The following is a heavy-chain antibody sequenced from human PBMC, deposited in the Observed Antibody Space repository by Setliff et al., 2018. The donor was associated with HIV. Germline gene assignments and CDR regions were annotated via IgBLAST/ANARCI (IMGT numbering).Heavy chain of an antibody. Sequence: ETLSLTCTVSGGSFSTYYWSWIRQPAGEGLEYIGRVHSTGTTIYNPSLKSRVTMSVDTSKNQLSLKPRSVTAADTAVYYCARARITMTGGRLEPYAFDRWGQGTKVTVS. CDR2: VHSTGTT. J-gene: IGHJ3*01. CDR3: ARARITMTGGRLEPYAFDR. D-gene: IGHD3-22*01. V-gene: IGHV4-4*07. CDR1: GGSFSTYY.